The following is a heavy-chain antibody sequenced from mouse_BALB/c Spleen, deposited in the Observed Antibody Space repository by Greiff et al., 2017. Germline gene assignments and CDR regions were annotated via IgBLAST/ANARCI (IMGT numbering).Heavy chain of an antibody. CDR1: GYSITSGYY. V-gene: IGHV3-6*02. J-gene: IGHJ2*01. CDR2: ISYDGSN. Sequence: DVHLVESGPGLVKPSQSLSLTCSVTGYSITSGYYWNWIRQFPGNKLEWMGYISYDGSNNYNPSLKNRISITRDTSKNQFFLKLNSVTTEDTATYYCARFDGYSYYFDYWGQGTTLTVSS. D-gene: IGHD2-3*01. CDR3: ARFDGYSYYFDY.